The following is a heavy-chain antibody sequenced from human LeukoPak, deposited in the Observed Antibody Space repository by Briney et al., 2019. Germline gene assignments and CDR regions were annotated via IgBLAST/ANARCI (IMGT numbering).Heavy chain of an antibody. V-gene: IGHV4-31*03. J-gene: IGHJ4*02. CDR1: GGSISSGGYY. Sequence: SETLSLICTVSGGSISSGGYYWSWIRQHPGKGLEWIGYIYYSGSTYYNPSLKSRVTISVDTSKNQFSLKLSSVTAADTAVYYCARAGGFFSPFGYWGQGTLVTVSS. CDR2: IYYSGST. D-gene: IGHD3-3*01. CDR3: ARAGGFFSPFGY.